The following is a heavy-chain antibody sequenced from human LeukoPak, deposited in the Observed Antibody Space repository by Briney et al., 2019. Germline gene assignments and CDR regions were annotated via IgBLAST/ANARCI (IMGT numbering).Heavy chain of an antibody. D-gene: IGHD2-15*01. V-gene: IGHV3-23*01. CDR2: ITNRGGNT. Sequence: WGSLTLSCAASGCIFNMYALNWVRQAPGKGLEWVSGITNRGGNTYYADSVKGRFTISRDNSNNTLYLHMNNLTAEDTAIYYCAKARSSCAGYFDSWGQGTLVTVS. CDR1: GCIFNMYA. CDR3: AKARSSCAGYFDS. J-gene: IGHJ4*02.